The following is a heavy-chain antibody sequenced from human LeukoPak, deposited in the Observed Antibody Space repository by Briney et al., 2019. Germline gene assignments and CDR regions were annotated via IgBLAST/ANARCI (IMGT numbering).Heavy chain of an antibody. Sequence: GGSLRLSCAASGFTFSSYGMHWVRQAPGKGLEWVAFIRYDGSNKYYADSVKGRFTISRGNSKNTLYLQMNSLRAEDTAVYYCAKDLRAVAGRGYYFDYWGQGTLVTVSS. V-gene: IGHV3-30*02. CDR3: AKDLRAVAGRGYYFDY. CDR2: IRYDGSNK. D-gene: IGHD6-19*01. J-gene: IGHJ4*02. CDR1: GFTFSSYG.